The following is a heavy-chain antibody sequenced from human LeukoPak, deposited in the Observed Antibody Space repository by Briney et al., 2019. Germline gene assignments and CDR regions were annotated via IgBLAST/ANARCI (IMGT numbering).Heavy chain of an antibody. D-gene: IGHD3-16*02. V-gene: IGHV4-30-2*01. Sequence: SETLSLTCTVSGGSISSGGYYWSWIRQPPGKGLEWIGYIYHSGSTYYNPSLKSRVTISVDKSKNQFSLKLSSVTAADTAVYYCASSIIRVDDLSPVDYWGRGTLVTVSS. CDR1: GGSISSGGYY. J-gene: IGHJ4*02. CDR2: IYHSGST. CDR3: ASSIIRVDDLSPVDY.